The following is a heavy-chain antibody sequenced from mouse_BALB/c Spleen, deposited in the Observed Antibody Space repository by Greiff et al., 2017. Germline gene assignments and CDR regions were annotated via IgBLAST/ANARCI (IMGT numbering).Heavy chain of an antibody. V-gene: IGHV5-17*02. CDR2: ISSGSSTI. Sequence: EVKLMESGGGLVQPGGFRKLSCAASGFTFSSFGMHWVRQAPEKGLEWVAYISSGSSTIYYADTVKGRFTISRDNPKNTLFLQMTSLRSEDTAMYYCARSAYGNYLMDYWGQGTSVTVSS. CDR3: ARSAYGNYLMDY. D-gene: IGHD2-1*01. J-gene: IGHJ4*01. CDR1: GFTFSSFG.